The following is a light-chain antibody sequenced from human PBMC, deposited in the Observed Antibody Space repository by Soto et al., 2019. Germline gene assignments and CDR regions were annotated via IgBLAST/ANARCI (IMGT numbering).Light chain of an antibody. V-gene: IGLV2-23*01. CDR1: SSDVGSYNL. Sequence: QSALTQSASVSGSPGQSITISCTGTSSDVGSYNLVSWYQQHPGKAPKLMIYEDTKRPSGISNRFSGSKSGNTASLTISGLQAEDEADYYCSSYAGSSTYVVFGGGTKVTVL. CDR3: SSYAGSSTYVV. CDR2: EDT. J-gene: IGLJ2*01.